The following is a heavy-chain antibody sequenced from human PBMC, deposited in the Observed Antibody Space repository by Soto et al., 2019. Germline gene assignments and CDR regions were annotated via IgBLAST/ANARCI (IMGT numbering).Heavy chain of an antibody. CDR2: IKQDGTEV. V-gene: IGHV3-7*03. CDR3: VRLARPGDFVDH. CDR1: GFRICWYW. Sequence: DVQLVESGGGLVQPGGSLRLSFAASGFRICWYWMSWVRQAPGKGLQWVADIKQDGTEVYYVDSVKGRFAISRDNAQKSLYLQMTSLRAGDTAVYYCVRLARPGDFVDHWGQGTLVTVSS. D-gene: IGHD3-16*01. J-gene: IGHJ4*02.